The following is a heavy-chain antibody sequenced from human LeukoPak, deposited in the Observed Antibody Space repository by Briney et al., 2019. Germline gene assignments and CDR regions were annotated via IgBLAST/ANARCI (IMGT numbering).Heavy chain of an antibody. J-gene: IGHJ6*03. V-gene: IGHV3-7*01. D-gene: IGHD3-16*01. CDR2: IKQDGTEK. CDR1: GFTVSNNY. CDR3: ARWGYEAAFHYYYYYYMDV. Sequence: GGSLRLSCAASGFTVSNNYMNWVRQAPGKGLEWVAKIKQDGTEKSYVDSVKGRLTISRDNAKNSLYLQMNSLRAEDTAVYYCARWGYEAAFHYYYYYYMDVWGKGTTVTVSS.